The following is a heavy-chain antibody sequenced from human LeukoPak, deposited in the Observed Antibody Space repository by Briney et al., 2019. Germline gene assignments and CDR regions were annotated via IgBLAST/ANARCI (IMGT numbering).Heavy chain of an antibody. CDR1: GGSISDYY. CDR2: IYSSGST. Sequence: SEPLSLTCTVSGGSISDYYWSWIRQPPGKGLEWIGYIYSSGSTNYNPSLKSRVTISVDTSKNQFSLKLSSLTAADTAVYYCARQSCSGGSCYLFDYWGQGTLVTVSS. D-gene: IGHD2-15*01. J-gene: IGHJ4*02. V-gene: IGHV4-4*09. CDR3: ARQSCSGGSCYLFDY.